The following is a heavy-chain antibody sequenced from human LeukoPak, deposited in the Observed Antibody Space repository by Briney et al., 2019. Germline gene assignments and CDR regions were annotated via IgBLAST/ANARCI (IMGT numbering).Heavy chain of an antibody. CDR3: VAVLVAAAFWHFDV. CDR1: GFPFSQHG. Sequence: QPGTSLRLSCATSGFPFSQHGYHWVRQAPGKGLEWTAIIWVDGTRKYYADSVEGRFTISRDNSKSTLYLQIDSLRPEDTAVYYCVAVLVAAAFWHFDVWGRGTQVTVSS. CDR2: IWVDGTRK. J-gene: IGHJ2*01. D-gene: IGHD2-2*01. V-gene: IGHV3-33*01.